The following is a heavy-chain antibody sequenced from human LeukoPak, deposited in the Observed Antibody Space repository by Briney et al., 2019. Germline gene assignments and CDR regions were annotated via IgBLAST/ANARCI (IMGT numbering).Heavy chain of an antibody. CDR1: GDSITSSGDY. D-gene: IGHD1-20*01. CDR2: IYYSGST. CDR3: ARRITGTTSDSFDY. Sequence: SETLSLTCTVTGDSITSSGDYWGWIRQSPVKGLEWIGSIYYSGSTYYNPSLESRVTISVDTSKNQFSLKLSSVTAADTALYYCARRITGTTSDSFDYWGQGTLVTVSS. V-gene: IGHV4-39*01. J-gene: IGHJ4*02.